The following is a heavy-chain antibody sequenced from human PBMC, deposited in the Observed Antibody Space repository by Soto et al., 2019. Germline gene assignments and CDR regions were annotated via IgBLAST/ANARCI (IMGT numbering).Heavy chain of an antibody. D-gene: IGHD3-22*01. CDR3: ASGSHYDRSGYYFDY. CDR2: INHSVSI. Sequence: QVQLQQWGAGLLKPSETLSLTCAVYGGSFTDYYWSWIRQPPGKGLEWIGEINHSVSINHNPSLKSRLIISVDRSKKQFSLKLSSVTAADTAVYYCASGSHYDRSGYYFDYWSQGTLVTVSS. CDR1: GGSFTDYY. V-gene: IGHV4-34*01. J-gene: IGHJ4*02.